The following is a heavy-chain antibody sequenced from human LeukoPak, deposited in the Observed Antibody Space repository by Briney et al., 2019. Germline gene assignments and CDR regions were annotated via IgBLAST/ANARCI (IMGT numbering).Heavy chain of an antibody. CDR1: GGSFSGYY. J-gene: IGHJ4*02. D-gene: IGHD3-10*01. V-gene: IGHV4-34*01. CDR2: INHSGST. CDR3: ASPTLAAYGSGSYLV. Sequence: SETLSLTCAVYGGSFSGYYWSWIRQPPGKGLEWIGEINHSGSTNYNPSLKSRVTISVDTSKNQFSLKLSSVTAADTAVYYCASPTLAAYGSGSYLVWGQGTLVTVSS.